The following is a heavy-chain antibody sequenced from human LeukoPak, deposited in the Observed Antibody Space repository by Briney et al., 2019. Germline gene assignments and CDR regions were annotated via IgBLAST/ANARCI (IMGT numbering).Heavy chain of an antibody. D-gene: IGHD3-22*01. J-gene: IGHJ4*02. Sequence: GGSLRLSCAASGFTFSSYSMNWVRQAPGKGLEWVSYISSSSSTIYYADSVKGRFTISRDNSKNTLYLQMNSLRAEDTAVYYCAKGVGSSGSFYYFDYWGQGTLVTVSS. V-gene: IGHV3-48*01. CDR1: GFTFSSYS. CDR2: ISSSSSTI. CDR3: AKGVGSSGSFYYFDY.